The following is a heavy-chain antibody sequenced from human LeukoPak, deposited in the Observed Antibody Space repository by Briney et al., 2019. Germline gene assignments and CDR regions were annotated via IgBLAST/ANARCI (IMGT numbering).Heavy chain of an antibody. D-gene: IGHD6-13*01. CDR1: GFTFSSYA. J-gene: IGHJ1*01. CDR3: ARLRYSSSWYLTGGYFQH. Sequence: GGSLRLSCAASGFTFSSYAMSWVRQAPGKGLEWVSAISGSGDSTYYADSVKGRFTISRDNSKNTLYLQMNSLRAEDTAVYYCARLRYSSSWYLTGGYFQHWGQGTLVTVSS. V-gene: IGHV3-23*01. CDR2: ISGSGDST.